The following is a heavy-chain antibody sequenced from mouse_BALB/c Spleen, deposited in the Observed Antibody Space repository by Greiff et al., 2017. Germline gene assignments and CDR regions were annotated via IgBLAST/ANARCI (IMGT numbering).Heavy chain of an antibody. D-gene: IGHD1-3*01. Sequence: VKLMESGAELVRPGTSVKISCKASGYTFTNYWLGWVKQRPGHGLEWIGDIYPGGGYTNYNEKFKGKATLTADTSSSTAYMQLSSLTSEDSAVYFCARSSGTFDYWGQGTTLTVSS. CDR1: GYTFTNYW. CDR3: ARSSGTFDY. J-gene: IGHJ2*01. V-gene: IGHV1-63*02. CDR2: IYPGGGYT.